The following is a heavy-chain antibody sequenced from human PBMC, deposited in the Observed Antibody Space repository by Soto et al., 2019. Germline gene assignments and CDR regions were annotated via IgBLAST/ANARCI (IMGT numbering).Heavy chain of an antibody. J-gene: IGHJ2*01. D-gene: IGHD4-17*01. CDR1: GFTFSSYG. CDR3: ARALYGWYFDL. V-gene: IGHV3-33*01. Sequence: QVQLVESGGGVVQPGRSLRLSCAASGFTFSSYGMHWVRQAPGKGLEWVAVIWYDGSNKYYADSVKGRFTISRDNSKNTLYLQMNSLRAEDTAVYYCARALYGWYFDLWGRGTLVTVSS. CDR2: IWYDGSNK.